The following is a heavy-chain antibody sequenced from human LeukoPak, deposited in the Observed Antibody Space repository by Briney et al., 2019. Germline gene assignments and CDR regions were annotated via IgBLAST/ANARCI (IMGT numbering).Heavy chain of an antibody. V-gene: IGHV4-4*02. CDR3: ARDGSSSWPYAPLDY. Sequence: SGTLSLTCGVSGGSISSSNWWSWVRQPPGKGLEWIGEIYHGGSTNYNPSLKSRVTISVDKSKNQFSLKLSSVTAADTAVYYCARDGSSSWPYAPLDYWGQGTLVTVSS. D-gene: IGHD6-13*01. CDR2: IYHGGST. CDR1: GGSISSSNW. J-gene: IGHJ4*02.